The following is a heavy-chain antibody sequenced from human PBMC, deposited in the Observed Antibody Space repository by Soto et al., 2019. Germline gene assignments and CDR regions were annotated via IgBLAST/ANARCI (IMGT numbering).Heavy chain of an antibody. CDR1: GFTFSSYA. CDR2: ISYDGSNK. CDR3: ARDPSRGYSRYVGYFDY. Sequence: QVQLVESGGGVVQPGRSLRLSCAASGFTFSSYAMHWVRQAPGKGLEWVAVISYDGSNKYYADSVKGRFTITRDNSKNKLYLQMNSLRAEDTAVYYCARDPSRGYSRYVGYFDYWGQGTLVTVSS. J-gene: IGHJ4*02. V-gene: IGHV3-30-3*01. D-gene: IGHD5-12*01.